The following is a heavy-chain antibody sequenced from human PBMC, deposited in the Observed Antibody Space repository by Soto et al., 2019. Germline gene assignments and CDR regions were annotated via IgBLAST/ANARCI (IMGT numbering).Heavy chain of an antibody. D-gene: IGHD3-10*01. J-gene: IGHJ5*02. Sequence: SETLSLTCTVSGGSISSYYWSWIRQPPGKGLEWIGYIYYSGSTNFNPSLKSRVTISVDTSKNQFSLKLSSVTAADTAVYHCARGAPLTMVRGVIITVPYNWFEPWGQGTLVTVSS. CDR3: ARGAPLTMVRGVIITVPYNWFEP. CDR2: IYYSGST. CDR1: GGSISSYY. V-gene: IGHV4-59*08.